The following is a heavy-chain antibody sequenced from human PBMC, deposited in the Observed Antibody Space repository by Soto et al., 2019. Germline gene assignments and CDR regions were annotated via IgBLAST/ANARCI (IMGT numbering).Heavy chain of an antibody. CDR2: IYYSGST. D-gene: IGHD2-8*01. V-gene: IGHV4-39*01. CDR3: ASDLLACTNFQGWCYYYYGMDV. Sequence: SETLSLTSTFSSGSIISSSYYWGWIRQPPGKGLEWIGSIYYSGSTYYNPSLKSRVTISVDTSKNQFSLKLSSVTAADTAVYYCASDLLACTNFQGWCYYYYGMDVWGQGTTVTVSS. CDR1: SGSIISSSYY. J-gene: IGHJ6*02.